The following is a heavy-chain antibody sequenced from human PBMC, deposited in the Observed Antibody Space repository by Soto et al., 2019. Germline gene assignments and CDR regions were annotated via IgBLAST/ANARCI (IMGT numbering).Heavy chain of an antibody. Sequence: QVQLQQWGAGLLKPSETLSLTCAVSGGSFSGYYWTWIRQPPGTGLEWMGEINHSGSTNYNPSLKSRVTISVDTSKNQFSLNLTSVTAADTAVYYCARDKITGLFDYWGQGTLVTVSS. CDR3: ARDKITGLFDY. CDR1: GGSFSGYY. CDR2: INHSGST. V-gene: IGHV4-34*01. J-gene: IGHJ4*02. D-gene: IGHD2-8*02.